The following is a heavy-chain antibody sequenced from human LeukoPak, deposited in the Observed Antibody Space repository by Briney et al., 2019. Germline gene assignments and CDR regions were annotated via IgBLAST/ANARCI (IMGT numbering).Heavy chain of an antibody. V-gene: IGHV3-74*01. Sequence: GGSLRLSCAASGFTFSSYWMHWVRQAPGKGLVWVSRINSDGSSTSYADSVKGRFTISRDNSKNTVYLQMDSLRAEDTALYYCARGQQLVKTDWGQGTLVTVSS. CDR1: GFTFSSYW. CDR2: INSDGSST. J-gene: IGHJ4*02. D-gene: IGHD6-13*01. CDR3: ARGQQLVKTD.